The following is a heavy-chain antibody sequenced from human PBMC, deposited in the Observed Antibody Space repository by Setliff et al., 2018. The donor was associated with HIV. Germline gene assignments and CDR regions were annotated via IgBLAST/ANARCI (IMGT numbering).Heavy chain of an antibody. CDR2: IYPTGTT. D-gene: IGHD2-21*02. V-gene: IGHV4-59*10. Sequence: SETLSLTCAVYGGSLSGYSWSWVRQSAAKGLEWIGRIYPTGTTNYSPSLKSRLTMSIDTSNNHFSLKLKSVTAADTAVYYCARDAGDWFGDDYFYYMDVWGKGTTVTVSS. J-gene: IGHJ6*03. CDR1: GGSLSGYS. CDR3: ARDAGDWFGDDYFYYMDV.